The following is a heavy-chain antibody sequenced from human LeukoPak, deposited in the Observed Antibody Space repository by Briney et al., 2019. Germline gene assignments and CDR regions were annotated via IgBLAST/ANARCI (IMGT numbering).Heavy chain of an antibody. J-gene: IGHJ6*02. D-gene: IGHD3-10*01. CDR1: GFTFSSYG. CDR3: AKGGSSFSGYYYGMDV. Sequence: GGSLRLSCAASGFTFSSYGMHWVRQAPGKGLEWVAVISYDGSNKYYADSVKGRFTISRDNSKNTLYLQMNSLRAEDTAVYYCAKGGSSFSGYYYGMDVWGQGTTVTVSS. CDR2: ISYDGSNK. V-gene: IGHV3-30*18.